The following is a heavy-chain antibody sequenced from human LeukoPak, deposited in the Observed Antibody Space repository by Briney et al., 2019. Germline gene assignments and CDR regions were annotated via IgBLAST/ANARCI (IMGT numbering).Heavy chain of an antibody. V-gene: IGHV4-30-2*01. CDR3: ARHGQEGDLHDPGSHNAYDI. J-gene: IGHJ3*02. CDR2: IYHTGRT. D-gene: IGHD1-26*01. Sequence: PSQTLSLTCAVSGGSIIVAAYSWSWIRQPPGKGLEWVGYIYHTGRTYSNPSLKSRVTVSVDRSKNQFSLKLSSVTAADTAVYYCARHGQEGDLHDPGSHNAYDIWGQGTLVTVSS. CDR1: GGSIIVAAYS.